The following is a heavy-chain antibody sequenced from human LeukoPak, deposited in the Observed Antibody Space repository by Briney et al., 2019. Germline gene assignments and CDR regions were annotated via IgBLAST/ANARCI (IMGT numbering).Heavy chain of an antibody. CDR3: ATDPVGYCNADGCSSVDY. D-gene: IGHD2-15*01. Sequence: ASVKVSCKVSAYTLTELSMHWVRQAPGKGLEWMGGFDPEHGETGYAQKFQGRLTMTEDTSTHTAYMELSSLRSDDTAVYYCATDPVGYCNADGCSSVDYWGQGTLVTVSS. V-gene: IGHV1-24*01. CDR1: AYTLTELS. CDR2: FDPEHGET. J-gene: IGHJ4*02.